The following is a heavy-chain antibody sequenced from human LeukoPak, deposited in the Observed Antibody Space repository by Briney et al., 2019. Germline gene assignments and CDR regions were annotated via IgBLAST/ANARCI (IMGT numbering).Heavy chain of an antibody. J-gene: IGHJ3*02. CDR3: ARDGRGDGDNGAYDAFDI. D-gene: IGHD4-17*01. V-gene: IGHV1-69*05. CDR1: GGTFSSCA. Sequence: GSSVKVSCKASGGTFSSCAISWVRQAPGQGLEWMGGIIPIFGTANYAQKFQGRVTITTDESTSTAYMELSSLRSEDTAVYYCARDGRGDGDNGAYDAFDIWGQGTMVTVSS. CDR2: IIPIFGTA.